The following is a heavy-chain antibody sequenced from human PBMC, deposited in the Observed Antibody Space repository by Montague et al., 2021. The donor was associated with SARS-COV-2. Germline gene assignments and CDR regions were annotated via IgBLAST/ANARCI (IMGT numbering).Heavy chain of an antibody. CDR3: ARRPLGYYYYGMDV. Sequence: SETLSLTCAVSGGSISSSNWWSWVRQPPGKGLEWIGERYHSGSTNYDPSLKSRVTISVDKSQNQFSLKLSSVTAADTAVYYCARRPLGYYYYGMDVWGQGTTVTVSS. CDR1: GGSISSSNW. J-gene: IGHJ6*02. CDR2: RYHSGST. V-gene: IGHV4-4*02.